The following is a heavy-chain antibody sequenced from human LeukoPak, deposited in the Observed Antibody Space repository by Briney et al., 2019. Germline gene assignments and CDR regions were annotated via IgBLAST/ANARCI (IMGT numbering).Heavy chain of an antibody. V-gene: IGHV3-30-3*01. J-gene: IGHJ4*02. CDR2: ISYDGSNK. D-gene: IGHD3-16*01. Sequence: PGGSLRPSCAASGFTFSSYAMHWVRQAPGKGLEWVAVISYDGSNKYYADSVKGRFTISRDNSKNTLYLQMNSLRSDDTAVYYCARGLWGAYYFDYWGQGTLVTVSS. CDR3: ARGLWGAYYFDY. CDR1: GFTFSSYA.